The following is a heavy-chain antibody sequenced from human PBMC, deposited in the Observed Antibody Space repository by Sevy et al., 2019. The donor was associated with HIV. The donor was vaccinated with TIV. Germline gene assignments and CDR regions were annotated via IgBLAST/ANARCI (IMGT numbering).Heavy chain of an antibody. CDR3: ARARRGYNYAFDI. V-gene: IGHV1-69*06. D-gene: IGHD5-18*01. CDR2: IIPIFGTA. J-gene: IGHJ3*02. Sequence: ASVNVSCKASGGTFSSYAISWVRQAPGQGLEWMGGIIPIFGTANYAQKFQGRVTITADKPTSTAYMELSSLRSEDTAVYYCARARRGYNYAFDIWGQGTMVTVSS. CDR1: GGTFSSYA.